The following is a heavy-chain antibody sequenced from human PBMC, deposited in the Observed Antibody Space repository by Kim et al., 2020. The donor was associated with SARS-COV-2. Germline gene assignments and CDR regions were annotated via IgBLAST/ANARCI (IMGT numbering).Heavy chain of an antibody. D-gene: IGHD3-10*02. CDR1: GGSISSGGYY. Sequence: SETLSLTCTVSGGSISSGGYYWSWIRQHPGNVLECFGYIYYSCITYYNPSLQIRVTLSVFTSQNQFSLKLTSFSSPVTPFFFFSSFDMFFDYFVLGTLVT. J-gene: IGHJ4*01. V-gene: IGHV4-31*03. CDR2: IYYSCIT. CDR3: SSFDMFFDY.